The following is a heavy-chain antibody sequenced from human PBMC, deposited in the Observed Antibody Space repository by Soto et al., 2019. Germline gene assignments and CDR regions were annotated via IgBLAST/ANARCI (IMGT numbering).Heavy chain of an antibody. CDR3: ARRVRTILPGDMDV. D-gene: IGHD3-3*01. Sequence: KTSETLSLTCTVSGGSISSSSYYWGWIRQPPGKGLEWIGSIYYSGSTYYNPSLKSRVTISVDTSKNQFSLKLSSVTAADTAVYYCARRVRTILPGDMDVWGQGTTVTVSS. CDR2: IYYSGST. V-gene: IGHV4-39*01. J-gene: IGHJ6*02. CDR1: GGSISSSSYY.